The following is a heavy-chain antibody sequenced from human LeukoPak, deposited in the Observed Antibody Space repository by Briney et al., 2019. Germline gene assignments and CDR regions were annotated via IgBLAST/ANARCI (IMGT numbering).Heavy chain of an antibody. V-gene: IGHV4-34*01. J-gene: IGHJ4*02. CDR2: INHSGST. Sequence: SETLSLTCAVYGGSFSGYYWSWIRQPPGKGLEWIGEINHSGSTNYNPSLKSRVTISVDTSKNQFSLKLSSVTAADTAVYYCARSRRYCSGGSCYSKVLDYWGQGTLDTVSS. D-gene: IGHD2-15*01. CDR1: GGSFSGYY. CDR3: ARSRRYCSGGSCYSKVLDY.